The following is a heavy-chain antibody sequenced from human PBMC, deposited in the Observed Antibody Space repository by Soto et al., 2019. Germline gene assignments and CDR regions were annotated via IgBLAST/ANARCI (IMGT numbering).Heavy chain of an antibody. J-gene: IGHJ4*02. CDR1: GNTFTYRY. V-gene: IGHV1-45*02. Sequence: QMQLVQSGAEVKKTGSTVTVSCQALGNTFTYRYLHWVRQAPGQALEWRAWITPLSGDVPYAQKCKERVTITRDRSINTAYMRMSSLGSEDTARYYCATGGAGSGPFTWELPDHWGQGTLVTVSS. CDR2: ITPLSGDV. CDR3: ATGGAGSGPFTWELPDH. D-gene: IGHD1-26*01.